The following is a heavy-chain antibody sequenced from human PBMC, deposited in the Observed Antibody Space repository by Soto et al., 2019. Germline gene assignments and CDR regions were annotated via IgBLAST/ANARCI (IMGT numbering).Heavy chain of an antibody. J-gene: IGHJ6*02. Sequence: GASVKVSCKASGYTFTSYYMHWVRQAPGQGLEWMGIINPSGGSTSYAQKFQGRVTMTRDTSTSTVYMELSSLRSEDTAVYYCARALSWIQLWLPYYYYYYGMDVWGQGTTVTVSS. CDR1: GYTFTSYY. D-gene: IGHD5-18*01. V-gene: IGHV1-46*01. CDR3: ARALSWIQLWLPYYYYYYGMDV. CDR2: INPSGGST.